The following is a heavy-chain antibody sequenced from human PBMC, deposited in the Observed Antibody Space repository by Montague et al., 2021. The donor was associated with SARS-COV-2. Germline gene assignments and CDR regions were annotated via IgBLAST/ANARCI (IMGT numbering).Heavy chain of an antibody. Sequence: SETLSLTCTVPGGSTSSYYWSWTRQPSGKGLEWNGCIYYSGSTNYNPSLKSRVTISVDTSKTQFSLKLNSVTAADTAVYYCARTIVVVSAASRYFDLWGRGTLVTVSS. CDR3: ARTIVVVSAASRYFDL. J-gene: IGHJ2*01. D-gene: IGHD2-2*01. V-gene: IGHV4-59*01. CDR2: IYYSGST. CDR1: GGSTSSYY.